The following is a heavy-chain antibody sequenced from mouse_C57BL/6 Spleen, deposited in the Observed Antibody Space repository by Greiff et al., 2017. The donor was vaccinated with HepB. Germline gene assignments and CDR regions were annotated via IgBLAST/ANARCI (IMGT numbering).Heavy chain of an antibody. CDR3: TREDYLYAMDY. Sequence: EVKLVESGEGLVKPGGSLKLSCAASGFTFSSYAMSWVRQTPEKRLEWVAYISSGGDYIYYADTVKGRFTISRDNARNTLYLQMSSLKSEDTAMYYCTREDYLYAMDYWGQGTSVTVSS. V-gene: IGHV5-9-1*02. J-gene: IGHJ4*01. CDR1: GFTFSSYA. D-gene: IGHD5-5*01. CDR2: ISSGGDYI.